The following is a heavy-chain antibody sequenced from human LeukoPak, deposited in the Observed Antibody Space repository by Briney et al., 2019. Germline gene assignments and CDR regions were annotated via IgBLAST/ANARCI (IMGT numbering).Heavy chain of an antibody. Sequence: PSETLSLTCTVSGGSISSHYWSWIRQPPGKGLEWIGYIYYSGSTNYNPSLNSRVTISVDTSKNQFSLKLSSVTAADTAVYYCARDHCSSASCYRSIDYWGQGTLVTVSS. CDR2: IYYSGST. V-gene: IGHV4-59*11. D-gene: IGHD2-2*02. CDR1: GGSISSHY. CDR3: ARDHCSSASCYRSIDY. J-gene: IGHJ4*02.